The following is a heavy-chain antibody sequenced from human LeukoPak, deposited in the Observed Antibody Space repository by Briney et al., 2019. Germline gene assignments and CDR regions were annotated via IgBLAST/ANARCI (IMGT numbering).Heavy chain of an antibody. CDR3: ARDGSGYYSNDY. CDR1: GFTFSSYS. CDR2: ISSSSTTM. Sequence: GGSLRLSCAASGFTFSSYSMNWVRQAPGKGPEWVSYISSSSTTMYYADSVKGRFTISRDNAKNSLYLQMNSLRAEDTAVYYCARDGSGYYSNDYWGQGTLVTVSS. D-gene: IGHD3-22*01. V-gene: IGHV3-48*04. J-gene: IGHJ4*02.